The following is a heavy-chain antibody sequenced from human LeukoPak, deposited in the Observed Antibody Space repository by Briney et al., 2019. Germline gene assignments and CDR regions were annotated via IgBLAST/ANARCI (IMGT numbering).Heavy chain of an antibody. J-gene: IGHJ4*02. CDR3: AKDIGLAVATQLDY. CDR1: GFTFDDYT. D-gene: IGHD6-19*01. V-gene: IGHV3-43*01. Sequence: GGSLRLSCAASGFTFDDYTMHWVRQAPGKGLEWVSPISWDGGSTYYADSVKGRFTISRDNSKNSLYLQMNSLRTEDTALYYCAKDIGLAVATQLDYWGQGTLVTVSS. CDR2: ISWDGGST.